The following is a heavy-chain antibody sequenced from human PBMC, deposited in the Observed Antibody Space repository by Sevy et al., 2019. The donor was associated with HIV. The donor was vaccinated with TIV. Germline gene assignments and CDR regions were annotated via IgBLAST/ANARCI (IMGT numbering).Heavy chain of an antibody. V-gene: IGHV3-30-3*01. J-gene: IGHJ6*02. CDR2: ISYDGSTK. CDR3: ARVNVAYGFGYYGMDV. D-gene: IGHD4-17*01. CDR1: GFTFSRYA. Sequence: GGSLRLSCAASGFTFSRYAMHWVRQAPGKGLEWLAVISYDGSTKYYTDSVKGRFTIARDNSKDTLYLQMNSLKVEDTAVYYCARVNVAYGFGYYGMDVWGQGTTVTVSS.